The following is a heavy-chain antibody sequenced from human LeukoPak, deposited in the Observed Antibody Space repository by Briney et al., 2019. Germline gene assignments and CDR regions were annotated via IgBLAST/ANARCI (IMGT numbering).Heavy chain of an antibody. CDR2: IYTSGST. D-gene: IGHD6-13*01. CDR3: ARGGAGIAFYYYYMDV. J-gene: IGHJ6*03. CDR1: GGSISSGSYY. Sequence: SETLSLTCTVSGGSISSGSYYWSWIRQPAGKGLEWIGRIYTSGSTNDNPALKSLVTISVDTSKNQFSLKLSSVTAADTAVYYCARGGAGIAFYYYYMDVWGKGTTVTVSS. V-gene: IGHV4-61*02.